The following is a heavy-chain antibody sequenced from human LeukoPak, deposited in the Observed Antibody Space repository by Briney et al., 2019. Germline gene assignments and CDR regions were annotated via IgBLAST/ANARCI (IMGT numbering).Heavy chain of an antibody. J-gene: IGHJ4*02. Sequence: GRSLRLSCAASGFTFDDYAMHWVRQAPGKGLEWVSGISWNSGSIGYAGSVKGRFTISRDNAKNSLYLQMNSLRAEDTALYYCANAPDRYYYDSSGYYFDYWGQGTLVTVSS. CDR1: GFTFDDYA. CDR3: ANAPDRYYYDSSGYYFDY. D-gene: IGHD3-22*01. V-gene: IGHV3-9*01. CDR2: ISWNSGSI.